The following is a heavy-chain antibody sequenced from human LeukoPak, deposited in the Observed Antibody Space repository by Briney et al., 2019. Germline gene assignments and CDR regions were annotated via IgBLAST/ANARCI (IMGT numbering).Heavy chain of an antibody. V-gene: IGHV4-4*07. CDR3: ATDRPHTASFYAY. J-gene: IGHJ4*02. CDR2: IYTSGST. Sequence: SETLSLTCTVSGGSISSYYWSWLRQPAGKGLEWIGRIYTSGSTNYNPSLKSRVTMSVDTSKNQFSLKLSSVTAADTAVYYCATDRPHTASFYAYWGQGTLVTVSS. CDR1: GGSISSYY. D-gene: IGHD2/OR15-2a*01.